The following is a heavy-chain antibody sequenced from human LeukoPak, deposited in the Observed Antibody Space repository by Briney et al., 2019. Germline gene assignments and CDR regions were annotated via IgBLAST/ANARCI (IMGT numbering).Heavy chain of an antibody. D-gene: IGHD6-13*01. CDR1: GHGLSTHY. CDR3: ARGAAAADFDY. Sequence: GESLKISCQDSGHGLSTHYINWVRQMPGKGLEWMGRIDPSDSYTNYNPSFQGHVTISADKSISTAYLQWSSLKASDTAMYYCARGAAAADFDYWGQGTLVTVSS. CDR2: IDPSDSYT. V-gene: IGHV5-10-1*01. J-gene: IGHJ4*02.